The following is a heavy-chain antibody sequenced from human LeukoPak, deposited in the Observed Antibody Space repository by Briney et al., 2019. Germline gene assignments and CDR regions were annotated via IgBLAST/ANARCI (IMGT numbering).Heavy chain of an antibody. CDR2: IITIFSTA. J-gene: IGHJ6*03. V-gene: IGHV1-69*13. CDR3: ARGMSLGYCSSTSCRTYYYYYMDV. CDR1: AGTFSSYA. Sequence: SVYLSCNLSAGTFSSYAISWVRQAPRQGLEWMGGIITIFSTANYAQKCQGRVTITAHESTRTTCIELSSLRSEDRAVYYCARGMSLGYCSSTSCRTYYYYYMDVWGKGTTVTVSS. D-gene: IGHD2-2*01.